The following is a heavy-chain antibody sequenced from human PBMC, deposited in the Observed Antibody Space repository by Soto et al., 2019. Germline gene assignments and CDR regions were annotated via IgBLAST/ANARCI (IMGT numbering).Heavy chain of an antibody. J-gene: IGHJ4*01. CDR3: ARSGGYFLDY. CDR1: RGSVTSENW. CDR2: VYHGGLT. Sequence: QVQLQESGPGLVQPSGTLSLTCAVSRGSVTSENWWNWVRQPPGKGLEWIGEVYHGGLTNYNPSLGSRVTISLDRSRNHVFLELSFVTAADTAVYYCARSGGYFLDYWGHGTLAAVSS. D-gene: IGHD2-15*01. V-gene: IGHV4-4*02.